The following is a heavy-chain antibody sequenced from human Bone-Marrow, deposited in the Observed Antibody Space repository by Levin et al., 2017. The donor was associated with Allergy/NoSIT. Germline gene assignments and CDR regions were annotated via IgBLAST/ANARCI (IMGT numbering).Heavy chain of an antibody. CDR2: IYPGDSDA. J-gene: IGHJ6*02. V-gene: IGHV5-51*01. CDR1: GYTFRSYW. D-gene: IGHD3-10*01. Sequence: GESLKISCRGSGYTFRSYWIGWVRQMPGKGLEWMAIIYPGDSDARYRPTFEGQVIVSADRSTSTVYLEWSSLKASDSAIYYCARIKGSGSPGDEFYYYGMDVWGPGTKVTVSS. CDR3: ARIKGSGSPGDEFYYYGMDV.